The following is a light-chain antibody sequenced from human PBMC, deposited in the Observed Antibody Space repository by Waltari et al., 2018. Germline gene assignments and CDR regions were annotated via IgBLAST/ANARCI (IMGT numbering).Light chain of an antibody. J-gene: IGLJ3*02. CDR3: CSYVTGDTWV. V-gene: IGLV2-23*02. CDR2: EIN. CDR1: SSDVGTYKF. Sequence: QSALTQPVSVSGSPGQSITISCTGSSSDVGTYKFVSWYQQHPGKAPKLMIYEINQRPAGFSNRFSGSKFGNTAVLTIAGLQTDDEADYYCCSYVTGDTWVFGGGTRVAVL.